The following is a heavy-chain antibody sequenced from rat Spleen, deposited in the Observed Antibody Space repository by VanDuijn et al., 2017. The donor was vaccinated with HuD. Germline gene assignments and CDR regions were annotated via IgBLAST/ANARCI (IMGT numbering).Heavy chain of an antibody. D-gene: IGHD4-3*01. Sequence: EVQLVETGGGLVQPGKSLKLSCVASGFTFSRYWMYWVRQAPGKGLEWVATLSYDGSSTYYRDSVKGRFTISRDNAKSTLYLQMDSLRSEDTATYYCARHGWGYGVMDAWGQGASVTVSS. V-gene: IGHV5-29*01. J-gene: IGHJ4*01. CDR2: LSYDGSST. CDR3: ARHGWGYGVMDA. CDR1: GFTFSRYW.